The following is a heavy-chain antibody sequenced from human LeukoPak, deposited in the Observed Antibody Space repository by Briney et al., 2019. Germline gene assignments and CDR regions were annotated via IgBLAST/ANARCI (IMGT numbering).Heavy chain of an antibody. D-gene: IGHD1-26*01. Sequence: GSSVKVSCKASGYNFSGHYMHWVRQAPGQGLEWMGWIKPSNGDTKYAQNFQGRVTMTRDTSIGTAYMELSSLRSDDTAVYYCASPPLSSAMYYAHWGQGTLVTVSS. CDR2: IKPSNGDT. CDR3: ASPPLSSAMYYAH. V-gene: IGHV1-2*02. CDR1: GYNFSGHY. J-gene: IGHJ4*02.